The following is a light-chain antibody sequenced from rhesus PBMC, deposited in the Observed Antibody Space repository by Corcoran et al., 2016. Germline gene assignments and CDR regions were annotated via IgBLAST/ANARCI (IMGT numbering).Light chain of an antibody. CDR2: RAC. J-gene: IGKJ1*01. V-gene: IGKV1-43*03. CDR1: QSHSNY. CDR3: PQGYSYPWT. Sequence: DIQRTQSPSSLSASVGDRVTITCQASQSHSNYLNWYQQKPGKIPKLLIYRACSLQSGIPSRFSGSGSWTDYTLTISSLQPEDFATYYCPQGYSYPWTFGQGTKVGIK.